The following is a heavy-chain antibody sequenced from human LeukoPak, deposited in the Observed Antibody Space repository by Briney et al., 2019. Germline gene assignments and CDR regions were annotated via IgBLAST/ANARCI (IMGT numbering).Heavy chain of an antibody. CDR2: ISGYDGNT. J-gene: IGHJ5*02. V-gene: IGHV1-18*01. CDR3: ARDCSTSCYWFDP. D-gene: IGHD2-2*01. Sequence: GASVKVSCKASGYTFTTYGISWVRQAPGQGLEWXGWISGYDGNTKYAQKLQGRVTMTTDTSTSTAYMELRSLRSDDTAVYYCARDCSTSCYWFDPWGQGTLVTVAS. CDR1: GYTFTTYG.